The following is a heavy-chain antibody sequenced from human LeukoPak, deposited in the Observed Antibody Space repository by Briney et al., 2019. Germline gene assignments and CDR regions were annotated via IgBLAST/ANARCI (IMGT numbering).Heavy chain of an antibody. Sequence: GGSLRLSCAASGFTFSSYEMNWVRQAPGKGLEWVSYISSSGSTIYYADSVKGRFTISRDNAKNSLYLQMNSLRAEDTAVYYCARAFPHYYYGMDVWGQGTTVTVSS. D-gene: IGHD2/OR15-2a*01. J-gene: IGHJ6*02. CDR2: ISSSGSTI. V-gene: IGHV3-48*03. CDR1: GFTFSSYE. CDR3: ARAFPHYYYGMDV.